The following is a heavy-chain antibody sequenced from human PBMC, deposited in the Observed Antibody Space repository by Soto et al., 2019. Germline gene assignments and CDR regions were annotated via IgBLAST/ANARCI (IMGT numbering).Heavy chain of an antibody. CDR1: GGSISSYY. CDR3: AGGYCSGGSCQIDY. D-gene: IGHD2-15*01. Sequence: SETMSLTCTVSGGSISSYYWSWIRQPPGKGLEWIGYIYYSGSTNYNPSLKSRVTISVDTSKNQFSLKLSSVTAADTAVYYCAGGYCSGGSCQIDYWGQGTLVTVSS. CDR2: IYYSGST. V-gene: IGHV4-59*08. J-gene: IGHJ4*02.